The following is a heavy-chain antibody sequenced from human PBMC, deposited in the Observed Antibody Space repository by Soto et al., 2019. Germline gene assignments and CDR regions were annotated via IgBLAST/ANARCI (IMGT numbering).Heavy chain of an antibody. Sequence: SETLSLTCTVSGGSISSSSYYWGWIRRPPGKGLEWIGSIYYSGSTYYNPSLKSRVTISVDTSKNQFSLKLSSVTAADTAVYYCARLEVGSGYDYDYYYYGMDVWGQGTTVTVSS. J-gene: IGHJ6*02. CDR2: IYYSGST. V-gene: IGHV4-39*01. CDR3: ARLEVGSGYDYDYYYYGMDV. D-gene: IGHD5-12*01. CDR1: GGSISSSSYY.